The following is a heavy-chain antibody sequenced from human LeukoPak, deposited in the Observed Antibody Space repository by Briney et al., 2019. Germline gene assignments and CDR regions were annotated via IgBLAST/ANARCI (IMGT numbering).Heavy chain of an antibody. CDR3: ARDLGGYSYGSHSDY. CDR1: GFTFSSYW. D-gene: IGHD5-18*01. Sequence: GGSLRLSCAASGFTFSSYWMHWVRQAPGKGLVWVSRINSDGSTTSYADSVKGRFTISRDNAKNTLYLQMNSLRAEDTAVYYCARDLGGYSYGSHSDYWGQGTLVTVSS. J-gene: IGHJ4*02. V-gene: IGHV3-74*01. CDR2: INSDGSTT.